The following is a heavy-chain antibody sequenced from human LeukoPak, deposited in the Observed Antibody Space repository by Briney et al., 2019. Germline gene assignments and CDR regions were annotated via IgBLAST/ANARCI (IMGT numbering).Heavy chain of an antibody. CDR3: ARADIVVVPAATKWGYFDY. D-gene: IGHD2-2*01. Sequence: PSETLSLTCAVYGGSFSGYYWSWIRQPPGKGLEWIGEINHSGSTNYNPSLKSRVTISVDTSKNQFSLKLSSVTAADTAVYYCARADIVVVPAATKWGYFDYWGQGTLVTVSS. V-gene: IGHV4-34*01. CDR2: INHSGST. J-gene: IGHJ4*02. CDR1: GGSFSGYY.